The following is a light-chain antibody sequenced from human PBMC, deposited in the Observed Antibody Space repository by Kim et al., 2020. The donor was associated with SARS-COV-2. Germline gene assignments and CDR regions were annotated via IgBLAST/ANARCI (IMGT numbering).Light chain of an antibody. V-gene: IGLV3-19*01. Sequence: SSELTQDPAVSVALGQTVRITCQGDSLRSYYATWYQQKPGQAPIVVIYGNNNRPSGIPDRFSGSSSGNTASLTITGTQAGAEADYYCNSRDSNDNVVFGG. J-gene: IGLJ2*01. CDR2: GNN. CDR3: NSRDSNDNVV. CDR1: SLRSYY.